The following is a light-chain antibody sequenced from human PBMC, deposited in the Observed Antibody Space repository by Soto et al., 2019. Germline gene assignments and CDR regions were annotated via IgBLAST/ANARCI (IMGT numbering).Light chain of an antibody. Sequence: EIVLTQSPGSLSLSPGQRATLSCRASQSVDSTFFAWYQKKPGQAPRLLIYGASKSDTGVPDRFSGSGSGTDFTLTISRLEPEDLAVYDCQQYMSSVTFGQGTKVEI. CDR1: QSVDSTF. CDR3: QQYMSSVT. V-gene: IGKV3-20*01. J-gene: IGKJ1*01. CDR2: GAS.